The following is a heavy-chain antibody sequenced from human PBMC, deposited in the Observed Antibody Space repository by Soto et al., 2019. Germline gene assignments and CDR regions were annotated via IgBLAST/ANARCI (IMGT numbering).Heavy chain of an antibody. CDR1: GYTFTSYS. CDR3: ARGVYYYDGMDV. CDR2: INAGNGNT. Sequence: ASVKVSCKASGYTFTSYSMHWVRQAPGQRLEWMRWINAGNGNTKYSQKFQGRVTITRDTSASTAYMELSSLRSEDTAVYYCARGVYYYDGMDVWGQGTTVTVSS. V-gene: IGHV1-3*01. D-gene: IGHD2-8*01. J-gene: IGHJ6*02.